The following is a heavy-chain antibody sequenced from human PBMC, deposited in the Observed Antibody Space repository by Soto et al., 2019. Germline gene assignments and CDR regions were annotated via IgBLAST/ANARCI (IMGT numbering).Heavy chain of an antibody. Sequence: QVQLVESGGGVVQPGRSLRLSCAASGFTFSSYGMHWVRQAPGKGLEWVAVISYDGSNKYYADSVKGRFTISRDNSKITLYLQMNSLRAEETAVYYCAKSLQWLASYCDYWGLGSLVTVSS. CDR3: AKSLQWLASYCDY. D-gene: IGHD6-19*01. CDR2: ISYDGSNK. J-gene: IGHJ4*02. V-gene: IGHV3-30*18. CDR1: GFTFSSYG.